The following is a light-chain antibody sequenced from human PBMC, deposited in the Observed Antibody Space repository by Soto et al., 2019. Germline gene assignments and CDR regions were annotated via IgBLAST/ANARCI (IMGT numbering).Light chain of an antibody. Sequence: QSVLTQPPSVSGAPGQRVTISCTGSSSNIGPTYDVHWYQQLPGTAPKLLIYANTNRPSGVPDRFSGSKSGTSASLAITGLQAEDEADYYCCSYAGSSTPYVFGTGTKLTVL. CDR1: SSNIGPTYD. CDR3: CSYAGSSTPYV. V-gene: IGLV1-40*01. J-gene: IGLJ1*01. CDR2: ANT.